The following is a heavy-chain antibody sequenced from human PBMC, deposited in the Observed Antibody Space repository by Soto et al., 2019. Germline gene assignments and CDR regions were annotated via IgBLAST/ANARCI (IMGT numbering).Heavy chain of an antibody. J-gene: IGHJ6*03. V-gene: IGHV4-39*01. Sequence: SETLSLTCTVSGGSISSSSYYWGWIRQPPGKGLEWIGSIYYSGSTYYNPSLKSRVTISVDTSKNQFSLKLISVTAADTAVYYCARHLSGSSGWYSEVTDYYYYYMDVWGKGTTVTVSS. D-gene: IGHD6-19*01. CDR2: IYYSGST. CDR1: GGSISSSSYY. CDR3: ARHLSGSSGWYSEVTDYYYYYMDV.